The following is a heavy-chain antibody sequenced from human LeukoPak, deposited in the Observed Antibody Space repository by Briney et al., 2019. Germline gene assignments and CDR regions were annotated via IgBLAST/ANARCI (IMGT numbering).Heavy chain of an antibody. J-gene: IGHJ4*02. CDR3: VRHSMAHYDSHVSRPHFDY. CDR2: IYYSGST. CDR1: GGSISTGAYY. Sequence: SETLSLTCTVSGGSISTGAYYWAWIRQPPGKGLEWIGSIYYSGSTSYNPSLKSRVTISVDTSKNQFSLKLSSVTAADTAVYYCVRHSMAHYDSHVSRPHFDYWGQGTLVSVSS. V-gene: IGHV4-39*01. D-gene: IGHD3-22*01.